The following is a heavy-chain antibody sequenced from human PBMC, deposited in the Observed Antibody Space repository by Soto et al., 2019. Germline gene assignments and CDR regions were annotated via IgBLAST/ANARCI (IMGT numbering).Heavy chain of an antibody. Sequence: LXLTFAVYCGSFSFYYWSWIRQPPGKGLEWIGEINHSGSTNYNPSLKSRVTISVDTSKNQFSLKLSSVTAADTAVYYCASLVAERLDYWGQGTLVTVSS. CDR3: ASLVAERLDY. CDR2: INHSGST. CDR1: CGSFSFYY. J-gene: IGHJ4*02. D-gene: IGHD2-8*02. V-gene: IGHV4-34*01.